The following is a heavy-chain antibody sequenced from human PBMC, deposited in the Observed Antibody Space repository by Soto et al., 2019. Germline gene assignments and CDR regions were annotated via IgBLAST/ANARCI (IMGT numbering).Heavy chain of an antibody. CDR3: ARDIGQQLVDY. V-gene: IGHV1-18*01. CDR1: GYSFTSYG. CDR2: ISAYNGNK. J-gene: IGHJ4*02. Sequence: ASVKVSCKASGYSFTSYGISWVRQAPGQGLEWMGWISAYNGNKKYAQKLQGRVTMTTDTSTRTAYMELRSLRSDDTAVYDCARDIGQQLVDYWGQXPLVTVSA. D-gene: IGHD6-13*01.